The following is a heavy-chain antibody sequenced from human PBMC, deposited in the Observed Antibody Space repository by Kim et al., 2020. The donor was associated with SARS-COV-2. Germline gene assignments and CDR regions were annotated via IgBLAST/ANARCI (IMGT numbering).Heavy chain of an antibody. D-gene: IGHD3-10*01. V-gene: IGHV4-34*01. J-gene: IGHJ6*02. CDR2: INHSGST. CDR3: ATLRLWFGELSSSYGMDV. Sequence: SETLSLTCAVYGGSFSGYYWSWIRQPPGKGLEWIGEINHSGSTNYNPSLKSRVTISVDTSKNQFSLKLSSVTAADTAVYYCATLRLWFGELSSSYGMDVWGQGTTVTVSS. CDR1: GGSFSGYY.